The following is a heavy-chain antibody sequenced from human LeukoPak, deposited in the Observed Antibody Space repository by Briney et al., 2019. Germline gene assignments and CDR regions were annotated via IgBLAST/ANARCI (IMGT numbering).Heavy chain of an antibody. Sequence: GGSLRLSCAASGFTFSSYGMHWVRQAPGKGLEWVAFIRYDGSNKYYADSVKGRFTISRDNSKNTLYLQMNSLRSDDTAVYYCAREGQLCPDYWGXGTLXTVSS. CDR1: GFTFSSYG. V-gene: IGHV3-30*02. D-gene: IGHD5-18*01. CDR2: IRYDGSNK. J-gene: IGHJ4*01. CDR3: AREGQLCPDY.